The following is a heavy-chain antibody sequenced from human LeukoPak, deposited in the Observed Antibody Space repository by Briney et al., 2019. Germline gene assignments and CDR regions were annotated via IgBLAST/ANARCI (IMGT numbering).Heavy chain of an antibody. CDR1: GGSFSGYY. CDR3: ARGSKRYTGQSWFDP. D-gene: IGHD1-14*01. V-gene: IGHV4-34*01. Sequence: SETLSLTCAVYGGSFSGYYWSWIRQPPGKGLEWIGEINHSGSTNYNPSLKSRVTISVDTSKNQFSLKLSSVTAADTAVYYCARGSKRYTGQSWFDPWGQGTLVTVSS. J-gene: IGHJ5*02. CDR2: INHSGST.